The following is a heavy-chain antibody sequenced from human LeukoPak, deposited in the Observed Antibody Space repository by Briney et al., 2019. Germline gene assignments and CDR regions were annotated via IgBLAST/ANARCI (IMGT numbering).Heavy chain of an antibody. CDR2: ISAYNGNT. D-gene: IGHD2-2*01. V-gene: IGHV1-18*01. CDR3: ATDRNARALDY. Sequence: GASVKVSCKASGYTFINYGISWVRQAPGQGLEWMGWISAYNGNTNYAQKLQGRVTMTTDTSTSTAYMEVRSLRSDDTAVYYCATDRNARALDYWGQGTLVTVSS. CDR1: GYTFINYG. J-gene: IGHJ4*02.